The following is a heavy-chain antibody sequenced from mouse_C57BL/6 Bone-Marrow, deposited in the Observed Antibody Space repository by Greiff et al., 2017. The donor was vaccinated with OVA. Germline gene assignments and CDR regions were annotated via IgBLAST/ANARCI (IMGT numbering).Heavy chain of an antibody. CDR2: IYPRSGNT. Sequence: QVQLQQSGAELARPGASVKLSCKASGYTFTSYGISWVKQRTGQGLEWIGEIYPRSGNTYYNEKFKGKATLTADKSSSTAYMELRSLTSEDSAVYLCASGGGYYARFAYWGQGTLVTVSA. V-gene: IGHV1-81*01. CDR1: GYTFTSYG. CDR3: ASGGGYYARFAY. D-gene: IGHD2-3*01. J-gene: IGHJ3*01.